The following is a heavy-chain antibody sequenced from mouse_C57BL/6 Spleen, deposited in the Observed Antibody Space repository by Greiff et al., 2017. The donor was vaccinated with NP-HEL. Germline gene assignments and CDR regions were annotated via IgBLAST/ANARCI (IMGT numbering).Heavy chain of an antibody. J-gene: IGHJ4*01. CDR2: IYPGDGDT. CDR1: GYAFSSSW. V-gene: IGHV1-82*01. D-gene: IGHD3-1*01. Sequence: QVQLQQSGPELVKPGASVKISCKASGYAFSSSWMNWVKQRPGKGLEWIGRIYPGDGDTNYNGKFKGKATLTADKSSSTAYTQLSSLTSEDSAVYFCARQEAGLYAMDYWGQGTSVTVSS. CDR3: ARQEAGLYAMDY.